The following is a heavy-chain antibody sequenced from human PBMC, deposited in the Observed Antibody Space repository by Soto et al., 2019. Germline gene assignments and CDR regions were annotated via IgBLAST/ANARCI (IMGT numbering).Heavy chain of an antibody. CDR3: ASGASRWSPYFFDS. CDR1: EGTFNSYA. Sequence: QAQVVQSGAEVRKPGSSVKLSCKASEGTFNSYAIAWVRQAPGQGLEWMGGIIPYYNTLNYAQKFQDRVTIPAYVSTNTVYMALSSLRSADTAVYFCASGASRWSPYFFDSWAQGTLVTVSS. D-gene: IGHD6-13*01. J-gene: IGHJ4*02. V-gene: IGHV1-69*01. CDR2: IIPYYNTL.